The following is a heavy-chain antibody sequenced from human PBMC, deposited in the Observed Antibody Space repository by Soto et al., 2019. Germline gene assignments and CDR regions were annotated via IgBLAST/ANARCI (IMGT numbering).Heavy chain of an antibody. Sequence: PSETLSLTCTVSGGPISSYYWSWIRQPPGKGLEWIGYIYYSGSTNYNPSLKSRVTISVDTSKNQFSLKLSSVTAADTAVYYCARVKDTAMVSRYYGMDVWGQGTTVTVSS. CDR2: IYYSGST. CDR1: GGPISSYY. V-gene: IGHV4-59*01. CDR3: ARVKDTAMVSRYYGMDV. J-gene: IGHJ6*02. D-gene: IGHD5-18*01.